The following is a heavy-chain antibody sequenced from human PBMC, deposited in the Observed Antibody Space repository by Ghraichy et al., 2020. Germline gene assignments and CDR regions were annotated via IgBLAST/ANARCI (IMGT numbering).Heavy chain of an antibody. D-gene: IGHD2-21*01. V-gene: IGHV3-23*01. CDR2: ISGVGEST. Sequence: SCAASGISFGNYAMGWVRQAPGKGLEWVSGISGVGESTHYADSVKGRFTISRDNSNNTLYLQMHSLRAEDTAVYYCAKDLVAFAAKRRTHYFDSWGQGTLVIVSA. CDR1: GISFGNYA. CDR3: AKDLVAFAAKRRTHYFDS. J-gene: IGHJ4*02.